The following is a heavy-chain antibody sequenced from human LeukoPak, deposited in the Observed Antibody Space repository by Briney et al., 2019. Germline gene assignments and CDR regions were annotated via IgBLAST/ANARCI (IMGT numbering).Heavy chain of an antibody. CDR3: AKDSGIAAAGTLD. CDR1: GFTFSGYG. Sequence: GGSLRLSCAASGFTFSGYGMHWVRQAPGKGLEWVAFIRYDGSNKYYADSVKGRFTTSRDNSKNTLYLQMNSLRAEDTAVYYCAKDSGIAAAGTLDWGQGTLVTVSS. J-gene: IGHJ4*02. D-gene: IGHD6-13*01. V-gene: IGHV3-30*02. CDR2: IRYDGSNK.